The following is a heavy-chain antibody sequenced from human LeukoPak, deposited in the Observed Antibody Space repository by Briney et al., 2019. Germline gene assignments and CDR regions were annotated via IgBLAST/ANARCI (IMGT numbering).Heavy chain of an antibody. Sequence: ASVKVSCKASGYTFTDYYMHWVRQAPGRGVEWMGWINPNSGGTNYAQKFQGRVTMTRTTSISPAYMELSRLTSDDTAVYYCASARACGDTSCSVYWGQGTLVTVSS. CDR3: ASARACGDTSCSVY. CDR1: GYTFTDYY. J-gene: IGHJ4*02. CDR2: INPNSGGT. V-gene: IGHV1-2*02. D-gene: IGHD2-2*01.